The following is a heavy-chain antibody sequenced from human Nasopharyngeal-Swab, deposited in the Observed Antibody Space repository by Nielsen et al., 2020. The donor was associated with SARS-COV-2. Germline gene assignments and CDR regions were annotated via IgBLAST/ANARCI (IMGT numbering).Heavy chain of an antibody. CDR2: VYYSGST. J-gene: IGHJ6*03. CDR1: GGSISGYY. V-gene: IGHV4-59*01. Sequence: GSLRLSCTVSGGSISGYYWNWVRQPPGKGLEWIAYVYYSGSTKYNPSLKSRVTISVDRAKNQVSLKLTSVTAADTAVYYCARGDILTPYYYMDVWGRGTTVAVSS. CDR3: ARGDILTPYYYMDV. D-gene: IGHD3-9*01.